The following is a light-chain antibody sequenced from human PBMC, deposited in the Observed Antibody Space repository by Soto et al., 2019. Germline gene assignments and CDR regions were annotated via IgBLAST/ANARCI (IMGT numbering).Light chain of an antibody. V-gene: IGKV3-15*01. Sequence: VTKQSPSILSVTPGEAAPLSCRASENVRTKVGWYQQKPGQAPRLLIYGASTRATGIPDRFSGSGSGTQFTLTISRLQSEDSAVYFCQQKNRGTHITFGQGTRLEIK. CDR1: ENVRTK. CDR2: GAS. J-gene: IGKJ5*01. CDR3: QQKNRGTHIT.